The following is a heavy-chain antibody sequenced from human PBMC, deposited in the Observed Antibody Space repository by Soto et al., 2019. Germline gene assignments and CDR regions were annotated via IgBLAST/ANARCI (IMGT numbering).Heavy chain of an antibody. CDR3: ARSLGYCSGDTCEIFDI. CDR1: GYSFTNYW. J-gene: IGHJ3*02. D-gene: IGHD2-15*01. CDR2: IYPGDSDT. V-gene: IGHV5-51*01. Sequence: PGESLKISCKGSGYSFTNYWIGWVRQMPGKGLEWMGIIYPGDSDTRYSPSFQGQVTISADKSITTAYLQWSSLKASDTAMYYCARSLGYCSGDTCEIFDIWGQGTMVTVSS.